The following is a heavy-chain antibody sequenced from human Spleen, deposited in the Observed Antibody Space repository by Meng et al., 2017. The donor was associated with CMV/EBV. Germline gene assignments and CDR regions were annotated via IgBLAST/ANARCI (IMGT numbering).Heavy chain of an antibody. Sequence: GESLKISCAASGFTFSDYAMTWVRQAPGKGLEWVSVIYGGVSNTYYADSVRGRFTISRDDSKNTLYLQMNSLRAEDTAVYYCAKGAFKDYHTYLDYWGQGTLVTVSS. J-gene: IGHJ4*02. CDR2: IYGGVSNT. CDR3: AKGAFKDYHTYLDY. CDR1: GFTFSDYA. V-gene: IGHV3-23*03. D-gene: IGHD4-11*01.